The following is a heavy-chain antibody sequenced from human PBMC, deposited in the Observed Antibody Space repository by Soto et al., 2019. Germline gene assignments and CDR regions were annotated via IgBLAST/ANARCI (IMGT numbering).Heavy chain of an antibody. CDR3: ARLLRGRWLVDAFDI. CDR2: IDWDDDK. J-gene: IGHJ3*02. V-gene: IGHV2-70*01. Sequence: SGPTLVNPTQTLTLTFTFSGFSLSTSGMCVSWIRQPPGKALEWLALIDWDDDKYYSTSLKTRLTISKDTSKNQVVLTMTNMDPVDTATYYCARLLRGRWLVDAFDIWGQGTMVTVS. D-gene: IGHD6-19*01. CDR1: GFSLSTSGMC.